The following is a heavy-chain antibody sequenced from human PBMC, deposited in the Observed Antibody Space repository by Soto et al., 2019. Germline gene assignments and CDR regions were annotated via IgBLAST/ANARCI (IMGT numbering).Heavy chain of an antibody. V-gene: IGHV1-69*06. J-gene: IGHJ6*02. CDR3: ARDQEVVVAATGYGMDV. CDR2: IIPIFGTA. CDR1: GGTFSSYA. D-gene: IGHD2-15*01. Sequence: ASVKVSCKASGGTFSSYAISWVRQAPGQGLEWMGGIIPIFGTANYAQKFQGRVTITADKSTSTAHMELSSLRSEDTAVYYCARDQEVVVAATGYGMDVWGQGTTVTVSS.